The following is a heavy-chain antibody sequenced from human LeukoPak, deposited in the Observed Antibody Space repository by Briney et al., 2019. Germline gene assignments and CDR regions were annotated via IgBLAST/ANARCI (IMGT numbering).Heavy chain of an antibody. CDR3: GRVPRILTVYNCFDP. CDR2: ISAYNGNT. J-gene: IGHJ5*02. D-gene: IGHD3-3*01. Sequence: ASVKVSCTASGYTFTSYGISWVRQAPGQGLEWMGWISAYNGNTNYAQTLQGRVTMTTDTSTSTAYMQLRSLRADDTAVYYCGRVPRILTVYNCFDPWGQGTLVPV. V-gene: IGHV1-18*01. CDR1: GYTFTSYG.